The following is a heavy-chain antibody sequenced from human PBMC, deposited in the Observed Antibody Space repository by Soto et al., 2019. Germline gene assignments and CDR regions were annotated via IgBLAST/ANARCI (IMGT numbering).Heavy chain of an antibody. CDR3: AREFGVVSYYYYGMDV. CDR2: INPSGGST. CDR1: GYTFTSYY. J-gene: IGHJ6*02. Sequence: SVKVSCKASGYTFTSYYMHWVRQAPGQGLEWMGIINPSGGSTSYAQKFQGRVTMTRDTSTSTVYMELSSMRSEDTAVYYCAREFGVVSYYYYGMDVWGQGTTVTVSS. V-gene: IGHV1-46*01. D-gene: IGHD3-3*01.